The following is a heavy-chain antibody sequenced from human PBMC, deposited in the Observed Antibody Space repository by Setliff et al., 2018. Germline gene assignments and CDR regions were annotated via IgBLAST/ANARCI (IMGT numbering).Heavy chain of an antibody. V-gene: IGHV3-48*01. CDR3: ARLALTGYDTSGYYYALDYYYYMDV. Sequence: PGGSLRLSCAASGFTFSSYSMNWVRQAPGKGLAWVSYISTSSTIIYYPDSVKGRFTISRDNANHSLHLQMNSLRAEDTAVYFCARLALTGYDTSGYYYALDYYYYMDVWGKGTTVTVSS. J-gene: IGHJ6*03. CDR1: GFTFSSYS. D-gene: IGHD3-22*01. CDR2: ISTSSTII.